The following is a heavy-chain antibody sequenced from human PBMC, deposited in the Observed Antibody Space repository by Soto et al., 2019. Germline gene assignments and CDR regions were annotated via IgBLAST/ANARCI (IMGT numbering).Heavy chain of an antibody. CDR1: GGTFSSYA. Sequence: SVKVSCKASGGTFSSYAISWVRQAPGQGLEWMGGIIPIFGTANYAQKFQGRVTITADESTSTAYMELSSLRSEDTAVYYCARVTHYDILTGYYIPHFDYWGQGTLVTVSS. D-gene: IGHD3-9*01. V-gene: IGHV1-69*13. CDR2: IIPIFGTA. J-gene: IGHJ4*02. CDR3: ARVTHYDILTGYYIPHFDY.